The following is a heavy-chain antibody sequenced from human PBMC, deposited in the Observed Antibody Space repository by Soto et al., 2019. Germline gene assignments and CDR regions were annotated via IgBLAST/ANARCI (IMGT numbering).Heavy chain of an antibody. CDR3: TSVYDILTGYYILWPNIFFSSS. D-gene: IGHD3-9*01. CDR2: IRSKAYGGTT. CDR1: GFTFGDYA. V-gene: IGHV3-49*03. Sequence: GGSLRLSCTASGFTFGDYAMSWFRQAPGKGLEWVGFIRSKAYGGTTEYAASVKGRFTISRDDSKSIAYLQMNSLKTEDTAVYYCTSVYDILTGYYILWPNIFFSSSWGQGTLVTVSS. J-gene: IGHJ5*02.